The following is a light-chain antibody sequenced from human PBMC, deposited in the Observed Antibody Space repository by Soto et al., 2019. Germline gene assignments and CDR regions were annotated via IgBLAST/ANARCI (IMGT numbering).Light chain of an antibody. CDR1: QSVSRN. Sequence: EIVMMQSPATLSVSPGERATLSCRTSQSVSRNLAWYQQKPGQAPRLIIYGASTRATGVPARFMGSGSGTEFTLTISSLQSEDFAVYYCQQSNNWPPEYTFGQGSKVDIK. V-gene: IGKV3-15*01. CDR2: GAS. J-gene: IGKJ2*01. CDR3: QQSNNWPPEYT.